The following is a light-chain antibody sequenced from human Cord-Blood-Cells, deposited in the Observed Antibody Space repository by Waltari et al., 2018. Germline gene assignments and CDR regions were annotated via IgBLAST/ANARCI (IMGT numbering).Light chain of an antibody. CDR3: SSYTSSSTWV. Sequence: QSALTQPASVSGSPGQSITISCTGTSSDVGGYNYVSWYQQHPGKAPKLMIYDVSNRPSGDSNRFSGSKPGNTASLTISGLQAEDEADYYCSSYTSSSTWVFGGGTKLTVL. CDR2: DVS. CDR1: SSDVGGYNY. V-gene: IGLV2-14*03. J-gene: IGLJ3*02.